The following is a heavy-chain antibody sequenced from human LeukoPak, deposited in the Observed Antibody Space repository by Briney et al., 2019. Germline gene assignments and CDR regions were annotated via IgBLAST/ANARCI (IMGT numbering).Heavy chain of an antibody. D-gene: IGHD3-10*01. CDR3: ARRSRSGFFDY. Sequence: SETLSLTCAVSGGSINSNTYYWGWIRQPPGKGLEWIGSVYSSGSTYYNPSLKSRAAISVDTSKNQFSLRLSSVTAPDTAVYYCARRSRSGFFDYWGQGTLVTVSS. CDR2: VYSSGST. CDR1: GGSINSNTYY. V-gene: IGHV4-39*01. J-gene: IGHJ4*02.